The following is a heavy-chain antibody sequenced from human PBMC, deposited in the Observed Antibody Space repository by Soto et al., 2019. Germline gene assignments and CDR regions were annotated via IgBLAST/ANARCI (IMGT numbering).Heavy chain of an antibody. D-gene: IGHD1-1*01. J-gene: IGHJ3*01. CDR3: ASWHEREHAYDV. V-gene: IGHV3-53*01. CDR1: GLTVSGKKY. CDR2: LYDVDGS. Sequence: DVQLVESGGGLIQPGESLKLSCAAFGLTVSGKKYVAWVRQAPGKVLEWVSALYDVDGSFYADSVKGRFTTSSDSSQTTVYLQMNGLRPDDTAVYYCASWHEREHAYDVWAQGTTVTVSS.